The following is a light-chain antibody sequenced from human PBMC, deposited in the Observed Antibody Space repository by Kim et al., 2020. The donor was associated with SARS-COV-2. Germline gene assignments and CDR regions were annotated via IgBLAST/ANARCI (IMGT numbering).Light chain of an antibody. J-gene: IGLJ1*01. V-gene: IGLV3-21*01. CDR1: NIGGHR. CDR2: YDS. Sequence: SYELTQPSSVSVAPGQTARITSGGNNIGGHRVHWYQQKPGQAPVLVMYYDSDRPSGIPERFSGSKSANTATLTISRVEAGDEADYYCQVSDTDTDHYVFGTGTKVTVL. CDR3: QVSDTDTDHYV.